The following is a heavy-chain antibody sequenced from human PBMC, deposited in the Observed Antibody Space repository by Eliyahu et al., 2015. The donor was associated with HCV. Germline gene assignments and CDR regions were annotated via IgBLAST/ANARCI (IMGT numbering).Heavy chain of an antibody. CDR3: ARGVWDYGAHYDF. V-gene: IGHV4-61*01. Sequence: VQLQESGPGLVKPSETLSXTCTVXGXSLSRGNYYWTWIRQPPGKXLEWIGYFYYSATTSYNASLKSRVSISADMSMNQFSLKMTSVTAADAAVYYCARGVWDYGAHYDFWGQGALVTVSS. CDR1: GXSLSRGNYY. J-gene: IGHJ4*02. D-gene: IGHD3/OR15-3a*01. CDR2: FYYSATT.